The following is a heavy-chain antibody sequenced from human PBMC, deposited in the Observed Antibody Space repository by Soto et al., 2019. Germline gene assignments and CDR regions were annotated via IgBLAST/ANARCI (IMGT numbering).Heavy chain of an antibody. V-gene: IGHV3-15*07. Sequence: SLRLSCAASGFTFSNAWMNWVRQAPGKGLEWVGRIKSKTDGGTTDYAAPVKGRFTISRDDSKNTLYLQMNSLKTEDTAVYYCTTLTRIAAAGPTPIYYYYGMDVWGQGTTVTVSS. J-gene: IGHJ6*02. CDR3: TTLTRIAAAGPTPIYYYYGMDV. CDR1: GFTFSNAW. CDR2: IKSKTDGGTT. D-gene: IGHD6-13*01.